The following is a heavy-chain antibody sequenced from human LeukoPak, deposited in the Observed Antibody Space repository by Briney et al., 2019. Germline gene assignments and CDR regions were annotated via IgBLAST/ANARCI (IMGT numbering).Heavy chain of an antibody. D-gene: IGHD2-15*01. V-gene: IGHV4-30-4*08. CDR2: IYYSGST. Sequence: SETLSLTCTVSGGSISSGDYYWSWIRQPPGKGLEWIGYIYYSGSTYYNPSLKSRITISVDTSKNQFSLKLSSVTAADTAVYYCAREAFCSGGGCYSERAYDTWGQGTMVTVSS. CDR1: GGSISSGDYY. CDR3: AREAFCSGGGCYSERAYDT. J-gene: IGHJ3*02.